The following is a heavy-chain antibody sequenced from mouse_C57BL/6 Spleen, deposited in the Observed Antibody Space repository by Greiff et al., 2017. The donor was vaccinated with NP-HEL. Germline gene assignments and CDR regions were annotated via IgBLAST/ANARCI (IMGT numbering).Heavy chain of an antibody. D-gene: IGHD2-4*01. CDR3: AKNGGLRHYAMDY. CDR2: IWSGGST. J-gene: IGHJ4*01. CDR1: GFSLTSYG. V-gene: IGHV2-4*01. Sequence: QVQLKQSGPGLVQPSQSLSITCTVSGFSLTSYGVHWVRQPPGKGLEWLGVIWSGGSTDYNAAFISRLSISKDNSKSQVFFKMNSLQADDTAIYYCAKNGGLRHYAMDYWGQGTSVTVSS.